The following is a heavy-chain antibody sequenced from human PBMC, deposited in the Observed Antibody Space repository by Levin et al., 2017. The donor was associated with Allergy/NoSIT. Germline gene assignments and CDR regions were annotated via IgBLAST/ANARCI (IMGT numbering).Heavy chain of an antibody. V-gene: IGHV3-33*01. CDR1: GFTFSSYG. D-gene: IGHD5-12*01. CDR2: IWDDGYKK. CDR3: ARVLRFYYYDYMDV. Sequence: GGSLRLSCAASGFTFSSYGMHRVRQAPGKGLEWVAVIWDDGYKKYYADSVKGRFTISRDNSKNTLYLQMNSLRAEDTAVYYCARVLRFYYYDYMDVWGKGTTVTVSS. J-gene: IGHJ6*03.